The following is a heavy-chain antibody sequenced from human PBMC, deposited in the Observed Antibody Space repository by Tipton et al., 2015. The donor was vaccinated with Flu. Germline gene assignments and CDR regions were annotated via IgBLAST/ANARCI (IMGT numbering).Heavy chain of an antibody. CDR3: AKSGGFDS. V-gene: IGHV3-30*02. Sequence: SLRLSCAASGFIFGNYGINWVRQAPGKGLEWVSHIRSDETTEYADSVKGRFTISRDNSKDMLYLQMNSLRAEDTAVFYCAKSGGFDSWNQGALVIVSS. D-gene: IGHD1-26*01. CDR2: IRSDETTE. J-gene: IGHJ4*02. CDR1: GFIFGNYG.